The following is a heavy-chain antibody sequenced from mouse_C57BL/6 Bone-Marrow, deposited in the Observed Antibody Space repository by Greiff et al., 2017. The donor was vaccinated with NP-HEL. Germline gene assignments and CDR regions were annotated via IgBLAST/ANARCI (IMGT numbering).Heavy chain of an antibody. J-gene: IGHJ1*03. CDR1: GYAFSSSW. D-gene: IGHD2-3*01. Sequence: VKLQESGPELVKPGASVKISCKASGYAFSSSWMHWVKQRPGKGLEWIGRIYPGDGDTNYNGKFKGKATLTADKSSSTAYMQLSSLTSEDSAVYFCARLGRWLLQDWYFDVWGTGTTVTVSS. CDR3: ARLGRWLLQDWYFDV. CDR2: IYPGDGDT. V-gene: IGHV1-82*01.